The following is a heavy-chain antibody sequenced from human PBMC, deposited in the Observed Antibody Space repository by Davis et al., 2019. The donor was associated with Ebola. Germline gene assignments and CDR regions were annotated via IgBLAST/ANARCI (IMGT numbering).Heavy chain of an antibody. V-gene: IGHV3-21*01. CDR3: ARGRRLLADAFHI. Sequence: GGSLRLSCAASGFTFSSYSMNWVRQAPGKGLEWVSSISSSSSYIYYAESVKGRFTISRDNAKNSLTLQMNSLGADDTAVYYCARGRRLLADAFHIWGQGTMVTASS. D-gene: IGHD2-8*02. J-gene: IGHJ3*02. CDR2: ISSSSSYI. CDR1: GFTFSSYS.